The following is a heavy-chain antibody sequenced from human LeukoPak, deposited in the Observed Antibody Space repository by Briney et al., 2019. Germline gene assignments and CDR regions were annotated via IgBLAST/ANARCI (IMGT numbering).Heavy chain of an antibody. CDR1: GYTFSTFA. CDR3: AREVGALDY. J-gene: IGHJ4*02. D-gene: IGHD1-26*01. V-gene: IGHV3-23*01. Sequence: GGSLRLSCAASGYTFSTFAVSWVRQAPGKGLEWVSIISDNGDSTYYADSVKGRFTTSRDNSKNTLYLQVNSLRAEDTAVYYCAREVGALDYWGQGTLVTVSS. CDR2: ISDNGDST.